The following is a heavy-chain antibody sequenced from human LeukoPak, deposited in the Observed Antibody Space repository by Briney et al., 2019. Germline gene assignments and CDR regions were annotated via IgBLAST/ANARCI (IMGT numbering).Heavy chain of an antibody. CDR3: ARGSMVRGAPKQSLDY. D-gene: IGHD3-10*01. J-gene: IGHJ4*02. CDR2: IYYSGST. CDR1: GGSISSYY. Sequence: SETLSLTCTVSGGSISSYYWSWIRQPPGKGLEWIGYIYYSGSTNYNPSLKSRVTISVDTSKNQFSLKLSSVTAADTAVYYCARGSMVRGAPKQSLDYWGQGTLATVSS. V-gene: IGHV4-59*12.